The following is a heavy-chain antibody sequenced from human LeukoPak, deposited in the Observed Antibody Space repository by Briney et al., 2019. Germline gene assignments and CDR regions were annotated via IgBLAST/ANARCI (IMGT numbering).Heavy chain of an antibody. CDR1: GYTLTSYG. CDR3: ARGAYGDK. J-gene: IGHJ4*02. Sequence: GASVKVSCEASGYTLTSYGINWMRQAPGQGLEWMRWISTQSGNTNYAQKVQGRLTLTTDRSTNTAYMELRSLRSDDTAVYYCARGAYGDKWGQGTMVTVSS. V-gene: IGHV1-18*01. D-gene: IGHD4-17*01. CDR2: ISTQSGNT.